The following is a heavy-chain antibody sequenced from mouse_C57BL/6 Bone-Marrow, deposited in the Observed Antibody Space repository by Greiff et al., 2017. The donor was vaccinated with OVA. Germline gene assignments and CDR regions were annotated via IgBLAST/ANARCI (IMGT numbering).Heavy chain of an antibody. J-gene: IGHJ2*01. Sequence: EVQVVESGGGLVKPGGSLKLSCAASGFTFSDYGMHWVRQAPEKGLEWVAYISSGSSTIYYADTVKGRFTISRDNAKNTRFLQMTSLRSAYTAMYYCASGLLRYDFDYWGQGTTLTVSS. CDR1: GFTFSDYG. D-gene: IGHD2-12*01. CDR2: ISSGSSTI. V-gene: IGHV5-17*01. CDR3: ASGLLRYDFDY.